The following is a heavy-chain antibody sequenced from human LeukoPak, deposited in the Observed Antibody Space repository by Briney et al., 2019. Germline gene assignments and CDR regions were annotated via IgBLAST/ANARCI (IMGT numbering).Heavy chain of an antibody. CDR2: ISGSAGST. Sequence: GRSLRLSCAASGFTFSSYAMHWVRQAPGKGLEWVSAISGSAGSTYYADSVKGRFTISRDNSKNTLYLQMNSLRAEDTAVYYCANRVQSYGDYDPVVDYWGQGTLVTVSS. V-gene: IGHV3-23*01. CDR3: ANRVQSYGDYDPVVDY. D-gene: IGHD4-17*01. J-gene: IGHJ4*02. CDR1: GFTFSSYA.